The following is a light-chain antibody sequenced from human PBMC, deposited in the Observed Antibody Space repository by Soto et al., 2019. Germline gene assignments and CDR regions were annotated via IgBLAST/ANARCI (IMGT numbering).Light chain of an antibody. Sequence: DIQMTQSPSTLSASVGDRVIITCRASQSISSWLAWYQQKPGKAPKLLMYKASTLESGVPSRFSGSGSGTAFTLTISSLQPDDFATYYCQDYSSYAFGQGTKLEIK. CDR3: QDYSSYA. J-gene: IGKJ2*01. V-gene: IGKV1-5*03. CDR1: QSISSW. CDR2: KAS.